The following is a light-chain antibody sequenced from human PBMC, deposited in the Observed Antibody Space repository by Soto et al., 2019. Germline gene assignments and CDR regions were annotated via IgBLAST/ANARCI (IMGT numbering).Light chain of an antibody. CDR3: NSFTTTRTYV. J-gene: IGLJ1*01. CDR1: SSDVGAYNY. CDR2: GVS. V-gene: IGLV2-14*01. Sequence: QSALNQPASLSVALGQSITISCTGSSSDVGAYNYVSWYQQHPGKAPKLMLYGVSNRPSGVSSRFSGSKSGNTASLSISGLLTEDEADYYCNSFTTTRTYVFGTGNKVTVL.